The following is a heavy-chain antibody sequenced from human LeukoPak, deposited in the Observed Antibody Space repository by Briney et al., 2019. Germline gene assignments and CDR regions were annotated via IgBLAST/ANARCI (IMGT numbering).Heavy chain of an antibody. CDR3: ARDREVVTFYYGMDV. Sequence: SVKVSCKASGGTFSSYAISWVRQAPGQGLEWMGGIIPIFGTANYAQKFQGRVTMTRDTSTSTVYMELSSLRSEDTAVYYCARDREVVTFYYGMDVWGQGTTVTVSS. CDR2: IIPIFGTA. V-gene: IGHV1-69*05. D-gene: IGHD4-23*01. CDR1: GGTFSSYA. J-gene: IGHJ6*02.